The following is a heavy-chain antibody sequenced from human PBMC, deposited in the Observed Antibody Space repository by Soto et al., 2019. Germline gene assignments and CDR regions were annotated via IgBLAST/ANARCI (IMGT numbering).Heavy chain of an antibody. CDR2: TRNKPNSYTT. CDR3: ARGPPRNYYGMDV. Sequence: EVQLVESGGGLVQPGGSLRISCAVSGFSFSDHYMDWVRQAPGKVLAWVAHTRNKPNSYTTEYAASVKGRFTISRDDSKISLYLQMISLKTEDTAVYYCARGPPRNYYGMDVWGQGTTVTVSS. J-gene: IGHJ6*02. CDR1: GFSFSDHY. V-gene: IGHV3-72*01.